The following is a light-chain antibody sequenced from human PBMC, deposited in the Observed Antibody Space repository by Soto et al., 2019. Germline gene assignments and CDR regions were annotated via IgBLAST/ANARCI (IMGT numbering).Light chain of an antibody. CDR3: SSYTSSSTLV. J-gene: IGLJ2*01. CDR1: SSDVGGYNY. Sequence: QSVLTQPASVSGSPGQSITISCTGTSSDVGGYNYVSWYQQHPGKAPNLMIYEVSNRPSGVSNRFSGSKSGNTASLTISGLQAEDEADYYCSSYTSSSTLVFGGGTKVTVL. V-gene: IGLV2-14*01. CDR2: EVS.